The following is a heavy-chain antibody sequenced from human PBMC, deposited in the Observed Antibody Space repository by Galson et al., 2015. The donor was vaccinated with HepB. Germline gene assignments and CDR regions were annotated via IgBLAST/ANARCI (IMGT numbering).Heavy chain of an antibody. V-gene: IGHV1-58*01. Sequence: SVKVSCKASGFTFTSSAVQWVRQARGQRLEWIGWIVVGSGNTNYAQKFQERVTITRDMSTSTAYMELSSLRSEDTAVYYCAAVYDSSGYYWRLIGRYWGQGTLVTVSS. CDR3: AAVYDSSGYYWRLIGRY. CDR1: GFTFTSSA. D-gene: IGHD3-22*01. J-gene: IGHJ4*02. CDR2: IVVGSGNT.